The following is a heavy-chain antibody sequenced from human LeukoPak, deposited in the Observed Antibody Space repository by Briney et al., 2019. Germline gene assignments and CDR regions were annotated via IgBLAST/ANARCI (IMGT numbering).Heavy chain of an antibody. CDR3: AKWVGWFDP. Sequence: PGGSLRLSCAASGFTFSSYGIHWVRQAPGKGLEWVAVISYDGSNKYYADSVKGRFTISRDNSKNTLYLQMNSLRAEDTAVYYCAKWVGWFDPWGQGTLVTVSS. D-gene: IGHD1-26*01. V-gene: IGHV3-30*18. CDR1: GFTFSSYG. J-gene: IGHJ5*02. CDR2: ISYDGSNK.